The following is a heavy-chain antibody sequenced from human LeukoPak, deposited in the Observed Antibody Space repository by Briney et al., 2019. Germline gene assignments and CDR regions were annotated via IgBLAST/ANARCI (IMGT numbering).Heavy chain of an antibody. CDR2: ISGSGGST. D-gene: IGHD1-26*01. CDR1: GFTFSSYA. V-gene: IGHV3-23*01. Sequence: GGSLRLSCAASGFTFSSYAMSWVRQAPGKGLEWVSAISGSGGSTYYADSVKGRFTISRDNSKNTLYLQMSSLRAEDTAVYYCATTRRVSGSYAGTFDYWGQGTLVTVSS. J-gene: IGHJ4*02. CDR3: ATTRRVSGSYAGTFDY.